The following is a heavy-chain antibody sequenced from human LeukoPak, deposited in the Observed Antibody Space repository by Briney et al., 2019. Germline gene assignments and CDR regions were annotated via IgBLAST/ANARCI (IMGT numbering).Heavy chain of an antibody. CDR3: ARGGSYRDGWFDP. CDR2: IYYSGST. J-gene: IGHJ5*02. V-gene: IGHV4-59*01. D-gene: IGHD1-26*01. CDR1: GGSISSYY. Sequence: SETLSLTCTVSGGSISSYYWSWIRQPPGKGLEWIGYIYYSGSTNYNPSLKSRVTISVDTSKNQFSLKLSSVTAADTAVYYCARGGSYRDGWFDPWGQGTLVAVPS.